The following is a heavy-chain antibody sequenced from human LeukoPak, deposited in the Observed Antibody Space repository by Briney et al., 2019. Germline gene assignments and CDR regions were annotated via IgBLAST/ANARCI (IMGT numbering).Heavy chain of an antibody. V-gene: IGHV1-8*01. CDR1: RDTFTRYD. D-gene: IGHD6-13*01. CDR2: MYPNCGDT. Sequence: ASEKVSCKTSRDTFTRYDLYWVREATGQGLEWMGWMYPNCGDTGYAQTVQGRDTMTSNTYISTPCMELGRLRSEDTAVYYCARMYSSSWTQYAFDIWGQGTMVTVSS. CDR3: ARMYSSSWTQYAFDI. J-gene: IGHJ3*02.